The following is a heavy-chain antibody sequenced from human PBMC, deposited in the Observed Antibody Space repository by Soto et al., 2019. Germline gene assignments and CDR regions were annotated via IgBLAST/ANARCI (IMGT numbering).Heavy chain of an antibody. Sequence: PGGSLRLSCVVSGFTIPDYGVTWVRQPPGKGLEWVSGFTGGHGKTFYADSVRGRFSISRDASENILYLQMNSLRVDDTALYYCTRETVAGITGLDYWGPGTLVTVSS. J-gene: IGHJ4*02. CDR3: TRETVAGITGLDY. V-gene: IGHV3-23*01. CDR1: GFTIPDYG. CDR2: FTGGHGKT. D-gene: IGHD1-20*01.